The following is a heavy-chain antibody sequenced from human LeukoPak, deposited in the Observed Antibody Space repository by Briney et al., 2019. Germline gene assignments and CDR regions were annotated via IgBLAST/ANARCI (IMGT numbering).Heavy chain of an antibody. D-gene: IGHD1-26*01. V-gene: IGHV4-34*01. CDR3: ARQSFAPFQVGPETPIES. Sequence: SETLSLTCAVYGGSFSGDYWSWIRQPPGKGLEWIGDINRSGRAVYNTSLKSRVIISVDTSKNQFSLKVNSVTAADTAVYYCARQSFAPFQVGPETPIESWGQGTLVTVSS. CDR1: GGSFSGDY. CDR2: INRSGRA. J-gene: IGHJ4*02.